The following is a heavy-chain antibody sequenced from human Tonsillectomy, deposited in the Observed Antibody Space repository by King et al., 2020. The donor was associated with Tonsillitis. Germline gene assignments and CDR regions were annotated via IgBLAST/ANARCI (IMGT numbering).Heavy chain of an antibody. J-gene: IGHJ4*02. CDR2: IKQDGSEE. CDR3: ARVSSVAPPGY. V-gene: IGHV3-7*01. Sequence: VQLVESGGGLVQPGESLRLSCAASGFTFSNYWLSWVRQAPGKGLEWVANIKQDGSEEYYLDSVKGRFTISRDNAKNSLYLQMNSLRAEDTAVYYCARVSSVAPPGYWGQGTLVTVSS. D-gene: IGHD2-21*01. CDR1: GFTFSNYW.